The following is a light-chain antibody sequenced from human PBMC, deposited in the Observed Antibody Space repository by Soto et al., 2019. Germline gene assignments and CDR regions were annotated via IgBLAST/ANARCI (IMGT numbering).Light chain of an antibody. Sequence: DIVMTQSPDSLAVSLGERATINCKSSQSVLYSSNNKNYLAWYQQKPGQPPKLLIYWASTRESGVPDRFSGSGAWADFTLTISGLQAVVVAVYYSQQYYCTPLTFGGGTRVEIK. CDR2: WAS. J-gene: IGKJ4*01. V-gene: IGKV4-1*01. CDR3: QQYYCTPLT. CDR1: QSVLYSSNNKNY.